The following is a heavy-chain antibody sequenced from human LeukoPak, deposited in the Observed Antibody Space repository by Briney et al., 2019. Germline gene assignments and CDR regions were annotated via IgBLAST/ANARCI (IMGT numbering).Heavy chain of an antibody. Sequence: LSGGSLRLSCAASGFSFTNHPMHWVRQTSGKRLEYVSAISPSGHRTWYADSVRGRFTISRDNSKNTLYLQMNSLRAEDTAVYYCAISGYQRPDAFDIWGQGTMVTVFS. D-gene: IGHD3-22*01. V-gene: IGHV3-64*02. CDR2: ISPSGHRT. J-gene: IGHJ3*02. CDR3: AISGYQRPDAFDI. CDR1: GFSFTNHP.